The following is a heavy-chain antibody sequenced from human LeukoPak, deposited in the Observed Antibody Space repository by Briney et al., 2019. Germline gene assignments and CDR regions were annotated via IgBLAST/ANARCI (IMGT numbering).Heavy chain of an antibody. J-gene: IGHJ4*02. CDR2: IYYSGST. Sequence: SETLSLTCTVSGGSISSYYWSWIRQPPGKGLEWNGYIYYSGSTNYNPSLKSRVTISVDTSKNQFSLKLSSVTAADTAVYYCARDFSVGGSYSSGVGFDYWGQGTLVTVSS. D-gene: IGHD1-26*01. CDR1: GGSISSYY. V-gene: IGHV4-59*01. CDR3: ARDFSVGGSYSSGVGFDY.